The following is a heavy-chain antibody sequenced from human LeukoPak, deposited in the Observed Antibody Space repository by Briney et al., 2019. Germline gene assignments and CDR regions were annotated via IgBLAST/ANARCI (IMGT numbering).Heavy chain of an antibody. V-gene: IGHV3-21*04. CDR2: ISSSSSYI. J-gene: IGHJ3*01. D-gene: IGHD1-26*01. CDR3: ARDPGIDAFDV. Sequence: NSGGSLRLSCAASGFTFSSYSMNWVRQAPGKGLEWVSSISSSSSYIYYADSVKGRFTISRDNSKNTMYLQMNSLRAEDTAIYYCARDPGIDAFDVWGQGTMVTVSS. CDR1: GFTFSSYS.